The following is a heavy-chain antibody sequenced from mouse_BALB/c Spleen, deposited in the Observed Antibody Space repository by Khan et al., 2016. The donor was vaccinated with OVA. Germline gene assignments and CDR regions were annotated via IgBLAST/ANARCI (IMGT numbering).Heavy chain of an antibody. V-gene: IGHV5-6-3*01. CDR2: INTNVGST. CDR1: GFTFSSYG. J-gene: IGHJ2*01. D-gene: IGHD2-1*01. Sequence: EVELVESGGGLVQPGGSLKLSCAASGFTFSSYGMSWVRQTPDKRLELVATINTNVGSTYYPDSLKGRFNISRDTAKNTLYLQMSSLKSEDTAMYYCARVGIIYYGNYAYYFDYWGQGTTLTVSS. CDR3: ARVGIIYYGNYAYYFDY.